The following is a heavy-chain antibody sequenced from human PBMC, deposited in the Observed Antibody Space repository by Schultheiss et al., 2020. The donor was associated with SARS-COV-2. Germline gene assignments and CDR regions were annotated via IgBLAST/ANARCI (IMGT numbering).Heavy chain of an antibody. J-gene: IGHJ4*02. D-gene: IGHD6-19*01. CDR1: GGSFSGYY. V-gene: IGHV4-34*01. Sequence: SETLSLTCAVSGGSFSGYYWTWIRQTPGKGLEWIGEINQSGSTNYNPSLKSRVTISVDTSKNQFSLKLSSVTAADTAVYYCARVGPIAVAAVDYWGQGTLVTVSS. CDR2: INQSGST. CDR3: ARVGPIAVAAVDY.